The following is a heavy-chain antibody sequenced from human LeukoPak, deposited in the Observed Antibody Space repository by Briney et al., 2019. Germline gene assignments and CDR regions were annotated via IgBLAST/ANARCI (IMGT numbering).Heavy chain of an antibody. V-gene: IGHV3-30*04. Sequence: GGSLRLSCAASGFTFSNYAMNWVRQAPGEGLEWVAVISYDGNKKYYADSVKGRFTISRDNSKNTLYLQMNSLRAEDTAVYYCARWKSLKGTFDYWGRGTLVTAAS. J-gene: IGHJ4*02. D-gene: IGHD1-7*01. CDR1: GFTFSNYA. CDR2: ISYDGNKK. CDR3: ARWKSLKGTFDY.